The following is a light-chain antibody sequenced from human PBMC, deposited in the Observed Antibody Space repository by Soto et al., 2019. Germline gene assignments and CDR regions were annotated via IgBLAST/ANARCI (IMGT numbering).Light chain of an antibody. CDR3: NSYRTVSTYV. V-gene: IGLV2-14*03. CDR1: SSDIGGYNF. Sequence: QAVVTQPASVSGSPGQSITISCTGTSSDIGGYNFVSWYQHHPGKAPKLLIHDVSNRPSGVSSRFSGSKSGNTASLTISGLQAEDDADYYCNSYRTVSTYVFGTGTKVTVL. CDR2: DVS. J-gene: IGLJ1*01.